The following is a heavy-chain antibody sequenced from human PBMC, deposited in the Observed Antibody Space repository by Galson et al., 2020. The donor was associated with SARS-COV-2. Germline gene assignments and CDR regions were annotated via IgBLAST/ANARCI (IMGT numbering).Heavy chain of an antibody. CDR1: GGSISSYY. CDR3: ARARGYSGYDSGRADAFDI. CDR2: IYYSGST. D-gene: IGHD5-12*01. J-gene: IGHJ3*02. V-gene: IGHV4-59*13. Sequence: SETLSLTCTVSGGSISSYYWSWIRQPPGKGLEWIGYIYYSGSTNYNPSLKSRVTISVDTSKNQFSLKLSSVTAADTAVYYCARARGYSGYDSGRADAFDIWGQGTMVTVSS.